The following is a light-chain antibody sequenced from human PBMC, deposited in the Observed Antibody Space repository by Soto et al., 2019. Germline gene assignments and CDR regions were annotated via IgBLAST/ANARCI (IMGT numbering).Light chain of an antibody. J-gene: IGLJ3*02. CDR3: CSYTGVSTV. Sequence: QSALTQPASVSGSPGQAITISCTGTSGDVGNYNLVSWYQQHPGKAPKLMIYEVTERPSGVFFRFSGSKSGNTASLTISGLQAEDEAVYYCCSYTGVSTVFGGGTQLTVL. CDR1: SGDVGNYNL. V-gene: IGLV2-23*02. CDR2: EVT.